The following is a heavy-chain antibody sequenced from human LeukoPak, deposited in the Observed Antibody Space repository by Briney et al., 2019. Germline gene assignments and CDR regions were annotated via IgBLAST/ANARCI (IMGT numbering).Heavy chain of an antibody. J-gene: IGHJ4*02. Sequence: PSETLSLTCTVYGRSFSGYYWSWIRQPPGKGLEWLGEINHHGSTNYNPSLKSRVTISVDTSKNQFSLKLSSVTAADTAVYYCASEFMVRGVRADYWGQGTLVTVSS. CDR2: INHHGST. CDR1: GRSFSGYY. D-gene: IGHD3-10*01. V-gene: IGHV4-34*01. CDR3: ASEFMVRGVRADY.